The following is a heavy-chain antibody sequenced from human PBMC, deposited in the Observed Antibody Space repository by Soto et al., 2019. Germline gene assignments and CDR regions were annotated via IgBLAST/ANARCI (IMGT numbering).Heavy chain of an antibody. D-gene: IGHD2-15*01. CDR2: ISGSGGST. J-gene: IGHJ4*02. Sequence: GGSLRLSCAASGFTFSSYAMSWVRQAPGKGLEWVSAISGSGGSTYYADSVKGRFTISRDNSKNTLYLQMNSLRAEDTAVYYCAKVPGFRDVVVVAATPVDYWGQGTLVTVSS. CDR3: AKVPGFRDVVVVAATPVDY. CDR1: GFTFSSYA. V-gene: IGHV3-23*01.